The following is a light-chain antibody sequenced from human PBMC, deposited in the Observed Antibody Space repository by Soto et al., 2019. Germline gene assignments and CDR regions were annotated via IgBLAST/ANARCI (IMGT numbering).Light chain of an antibody. CDR2: DTS. CDR1: QSVSNNY. J-gene: IGKJ1*01. V-gene: IGKV3-20*01. CDR3: QQYGS. Sequence: EIVLTQSQCTLSLSPGERATLSCRASQSVSNNYLAWYQQKPGQAPRLLIYDTSNRATGIPDRFSGSGSGTDFTLTISRLEPEXFAVYYCQQYGSLGQGTKVDIK.